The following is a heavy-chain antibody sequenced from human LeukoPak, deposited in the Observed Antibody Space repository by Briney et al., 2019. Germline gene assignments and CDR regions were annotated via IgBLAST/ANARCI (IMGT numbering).Heavy chain of an antibody. Sequence: GGSLRLSCAASGFTFSDYYMSWIRQAPGKGLEWASYISSSGSTIYYADSVKGRFTISRDNAKNSLYLQMNSLRAEDTAVYYCARLHCSSTSCYNAGAIFDYWGQGTLVTVSS. J-gene: IGHJ4*02. CDR2: ISSSGSTI. CDR3: ARLHCSSTSCYNAGAIFDY. D-gene: IGHD2-2*02. V-gene: IGHV3-11*04. CDR1: GFTFSDYY.